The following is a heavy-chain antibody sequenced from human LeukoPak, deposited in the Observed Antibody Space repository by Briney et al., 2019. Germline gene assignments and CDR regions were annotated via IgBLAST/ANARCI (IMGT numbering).Heavy chain of an antibody. CDR3: ARERQQLVRYFDY. V-gene: IGHV4-61*02. Sequence: SETLSLTCTIFGGSISSGSYYWSWIRQPAGKGLEWIGRIYTSGSTNYNPSLKSRVTISVDTSKNQFSLKLSSVTAADTAVYYCARERQQLVRYFDYWGQGTLVTVSS. J-gene: IGHJ4*02. CDR2: IYTSGST. CDR1: GGSISSGSYY. D-gene: IGHD6-13*01.